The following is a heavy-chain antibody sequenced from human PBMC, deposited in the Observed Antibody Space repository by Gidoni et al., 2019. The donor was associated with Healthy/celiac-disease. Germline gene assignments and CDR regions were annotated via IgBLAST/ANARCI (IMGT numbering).Heavy chain of an antibody. Sequence: VQLVESGGVVVQPGGSLRLSCAASGFPFDDYTMHWVRQAPGKGLEWVSIISWDGGSTYDADSVKGRFTISRDNRKNSLYLQMNSLRTEDTALYYCAKGGYDYYLGGVFDYWGQGTLVTVSS. D-gene: IGHD5-12*01. CDR1: GFPFDDYT. CDR2: ISWDGGST. CDR3: AKGGYDYYLGGVFDY. V-gene: IGHV3-43*01. J-gene: IGHJ4*02.